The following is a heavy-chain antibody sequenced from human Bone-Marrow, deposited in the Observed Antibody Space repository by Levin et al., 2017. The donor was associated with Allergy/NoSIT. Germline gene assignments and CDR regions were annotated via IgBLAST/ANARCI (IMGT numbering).Heavy chain of an antibody. Sequence: PSQTLSLTCTVSGGSISSSSYYWGWIRQPPGKGLEWIGTIYYSGSTYYNPSLKSRVTISIDMSKNQFSLKLSSVTAADTAVYYCAREVAYDGPSDYSGMDVWGQGTTVTVSS. J-gene: IGHJ6*02. CDR1: GGSISSSSYY. D-gene: IGHD5-12*01. V-gene: IGHV4-39*07. CDR2: IYYSGST. CDR3: AREVAYDGPSDYSGMDV.